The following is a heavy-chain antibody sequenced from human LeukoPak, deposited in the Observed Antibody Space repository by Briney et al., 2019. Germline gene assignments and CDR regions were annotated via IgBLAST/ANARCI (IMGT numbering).Heavy chain of an antibody. CDR1: GFTFSDHY. Sequence: QAGGSLRLSCAASGFTFSDHYMDWVRQAPGKGLEWVGRTRNKANSYTTEYAASVKGRFTISRDDSKNSLYLQMNSLKTEDTAVYYCARVGGSRYYDSSGYVDYWGQGTLVTVSS. V-gene: IGHV3-72*01. CDR3: ARVGGSRYYDSSGYVDY. D-gene: IGHD3-22*01. CDR2: TRNKANSYTT. J-gene: IGHJ4*02.